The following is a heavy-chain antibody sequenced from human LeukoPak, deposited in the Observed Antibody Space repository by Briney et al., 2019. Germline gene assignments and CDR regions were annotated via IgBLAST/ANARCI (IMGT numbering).Heavy chain of an antibody. Sequence: GGSLRLSCAASGFTFSSYGMHWVRQAPGKGLEWVAVISYDGSNKYYADSVKGRFTISRDNSKNTLYLQMNSLRAEDTAVYYCARGVIITSEAGNYFDYWGQGTLVTVSS. V-gene: IGHV3-30*03. D-gene: IGHD3-10*01. J-gene: IGHJ4*02. CDR2: ISYDGSNK. CDR3: ARGVIITSEAGNYFDY. CDR1: GFTFSSYG.